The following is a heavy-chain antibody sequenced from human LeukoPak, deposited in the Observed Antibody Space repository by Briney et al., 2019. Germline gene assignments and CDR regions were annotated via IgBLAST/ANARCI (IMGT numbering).Heavy chain of an antibody. CDR2: IKEDGTEK. V-gene: IGHV3-7*01. Sequence: GGSLRLSCAVSGFTFSSYWMSWVRQAPGKGLEWVANIKEDGTEKYYQDSVKGRFTISRDNAKNSLYLQLNSLRAEDTAVYYCARDQVGIFDYWGQGTLVTVSS. CDR1: GFTFSSYW. D-gene: IGHD1-26*01. J-gene: IGHJ4*02. CDR3: ARDQVGIFDY.